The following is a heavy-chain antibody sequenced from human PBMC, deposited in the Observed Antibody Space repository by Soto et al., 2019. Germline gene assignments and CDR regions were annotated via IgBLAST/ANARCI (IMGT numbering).Heavy chain of an antibody. D-gene: IGHD3-16*01. CDR3: ARALGSWGAYYYDY. CDR1: GFSLNTYGVG. Sequence: QITLKESGPTLVKPTQTLTLTCTVSGFSLNTYGVGVGWIRQPPGKALEWLALIYWDNDKRYSPSLKSRLTITKATPKNQVVLTMTNMDPVDAGTYYCARALGSWGAYYYDYWGQGTLLTVSS. CDR2: IYWDNDK. V-gene: IGHV2-5*02. J-gene: IGHJ4*02.